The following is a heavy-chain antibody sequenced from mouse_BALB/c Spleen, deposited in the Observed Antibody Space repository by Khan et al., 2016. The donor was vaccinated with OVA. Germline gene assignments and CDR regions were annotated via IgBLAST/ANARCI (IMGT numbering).Heavy chain of an antibody. CDR3: ARKDYYDYGPFRY. V-gene: IGHV3-2*02. D-gene: IGHD2-4*01. CDR2: INYSGNT. Sequence: EVELVESGPGLVKPSQSLSLTCTVTGYSITSEYAWNWIRQFPGNKLEWMGYINYSGNTRFNPSLKSRTSITRDTSKNQFFLQLNSVTTEDTATYYCARKDYYDYGPFRYWGQGTLVTVSA. J-gene: IGHJ3*02. CDR1: GYSITSEYA.